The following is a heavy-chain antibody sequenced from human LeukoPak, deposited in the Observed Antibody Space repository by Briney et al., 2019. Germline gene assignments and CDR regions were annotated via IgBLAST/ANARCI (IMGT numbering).Heavy chain of an antibody. J-gene: IGHJ3*02. CDR3: ARTQCSRTTCYLRRGNAFYI. CDR2: IYFNGST. CDR1: GDSLSESY. V-gene: IGHV4-4*09. D-gene: IGHD2-2*01. Sequence: SETLSLTCAVSGDSLSESYWSWTRQSPGKGLEWVGYIYFNGSTNCNTSLTSRVTMSADTSKNHFTLQLRSVTAADTAVYYCARTQCSRTTCYLRRGNAFYIWGQRTLVVVST.